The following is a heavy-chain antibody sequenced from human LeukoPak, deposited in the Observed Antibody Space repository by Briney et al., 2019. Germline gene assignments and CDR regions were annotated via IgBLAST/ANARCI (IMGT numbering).Heavy chain of an antibody. CDR3: ARAPDSREGMDV. Sequence: KPSETLSHTCAVYGGSFSGYYWSWIRQPPGKGLEWIGEINHSGSTNYNPSLKSRVTISVDTSKNQFSLKLSSVTAADTAVYYCARAPDSREGMDVWGQGTTVTVSS. D-gene: IGHD3-22*01. V-gene: IGHV4-34*01. CDR1: GGSFSGYY. J-gene: IGHJ6*02. CDR2: INHSGST.